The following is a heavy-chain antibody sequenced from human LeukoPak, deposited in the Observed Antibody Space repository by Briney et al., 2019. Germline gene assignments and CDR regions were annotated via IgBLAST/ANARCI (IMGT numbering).Heavy chain of an antibody. CDR2: IYYSGST. Sequence: PSETLSLTCTVSGGSISSYYWSWIRQPPGKGLEWIGRIYYSGSTYYNPSLKSRVTISVDTSKNQFSLKLSSVTAADTAVYYCASYYDFWSGYYTTFDYWGRGTLVTVSS. J-gene: IGHJ4*02. D-gene: IGHD3-3*01. V-gene: IGHV4-59*05. CDR3: ASYYDFWSGYYTTFDY. CDR1: GGSISSYY.